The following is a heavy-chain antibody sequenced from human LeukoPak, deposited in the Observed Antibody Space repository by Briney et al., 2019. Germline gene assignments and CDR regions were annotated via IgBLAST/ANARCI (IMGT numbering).Heavy chain of an antibody. CDR3: FKQKTAYDILTGYPLYYFDY. J-gene: IGHJ4*02. V-gene: IGHV4-59*01. Sequence: SETLSLTCTVSGGSISSYYWSWIRQPPGKRLEWIGDIYYSGSTNYNPSLKSRVTISVDTSKNQFSLKLSSVTAADTAVYFFFKQKTAYDILTGYPLYYFDYWGQGTLVTVSS. CDR2: IYYSGST. D-gene: IGHD3-9*01. CDR1: GGSISSYY.